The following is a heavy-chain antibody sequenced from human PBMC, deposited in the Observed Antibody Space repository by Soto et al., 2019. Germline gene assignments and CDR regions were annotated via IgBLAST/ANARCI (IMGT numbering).Heavy chain of an antibody. CDR1: GFSFNVYG. CDR2: LIPIYDAP. J-gene: IGHJ6*02. CDR3: ARVRDPHLDHYGLDV. V-gene: IGHV1-69*06. Sequence: SVKVSCKTSGFSFNVYGIHWVRQAPGQGLEWMGGLIPIYDAPNYAQKFQDRVTITADKSTTTVYLELSSLTSEDTAVYFCARVRDPHLDHYGLDVWGQGTTVTVSS.